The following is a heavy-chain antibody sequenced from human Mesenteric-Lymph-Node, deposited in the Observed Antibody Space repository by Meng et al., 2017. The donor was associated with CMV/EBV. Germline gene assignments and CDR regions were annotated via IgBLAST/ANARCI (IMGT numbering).Heavy chain of an antibody. CDR2: IYWDDDK. V-gene: IGHV2-5*02. D-gene: IGHD4-23*01. CDR1: LTTSGVD. CDR3: AHAGPMTTVVKTRINGFDP. J-gene: IGHJ5*02. Sequence: LTTSGVDVGWIREPTGKALEWLAMIYWDDDKRYSPSLKNRLTIGKDSSKSQVVLTMTNMDPVDTATYYCAHAGPMTTVVKTRINGFDPWGQGTLVTVSS.